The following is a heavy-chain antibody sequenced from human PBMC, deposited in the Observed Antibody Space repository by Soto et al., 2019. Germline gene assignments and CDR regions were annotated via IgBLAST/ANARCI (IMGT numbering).Heavy chain of an antibody. D-gene: IGHD2-15*01. Sequence: EVQLLESGGGLEQPGGSLRLSCAASGFTFSNFAMTWVRQTPGKGLEWVASISFSGGSTYYADSVKGRFTISRDNSRNTLYLQMNSLRAEDTALYYCAKEGGGYSFSYYYYMYVWGKGTTVNVSS. CDR3: AKEGGGYSFSYYYYMYV. J-gene: IGHJ6*03. CDR2: ISFSGGST. CDR1: GFTFSNFA. V-gene: IGHV3-23*01.